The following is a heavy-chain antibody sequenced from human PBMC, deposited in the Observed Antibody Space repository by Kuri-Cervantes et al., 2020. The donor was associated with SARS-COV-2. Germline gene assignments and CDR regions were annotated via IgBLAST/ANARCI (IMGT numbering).Heavy chain of an antibody. Sequence: SETLSLTCTVSGASISSSTYYWGWIRQSPGKGLEWLGSIYESGDTYYSSSLKSRLSLSVDTSKNQFSLKLTSVTAADTAVYYCARDNVLYSGSGFDLWGQGTLVTVSS. CDR3: ARDNVLYSGSGFDL. D-gene: IGHD1-26*01. CDR2: IYESGDT. V-gene: IGHV4-39*07. CDR1: GASISSSTYY. J-gene: IGHJ4*02.